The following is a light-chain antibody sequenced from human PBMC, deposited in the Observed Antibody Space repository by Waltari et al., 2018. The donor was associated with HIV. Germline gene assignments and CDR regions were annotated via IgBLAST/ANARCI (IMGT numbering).Light chain of an antibody. CDR2: EVT. Sequence: SALTQPPSVSGSLGQSVTISCTGTSSDIGAYNRVSWYQQSPGTAPKLRIYEVTNRPSGVPVRFSGSKSGNTASLTSSGLQADDEADYYCSSYTTSSTWVFGGGTKLTVL. J-gene: IGLJ3*02. CDR1: SSDIGAYNR. V-gene: IGLV2-18*02. CDR3: SSYTTSSTWV.